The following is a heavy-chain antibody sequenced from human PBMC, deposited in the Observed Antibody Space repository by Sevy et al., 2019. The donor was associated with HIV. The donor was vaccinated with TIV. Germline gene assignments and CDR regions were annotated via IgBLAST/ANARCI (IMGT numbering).Heavy chain of an antibody. CDR2: IYSGGST. CDR3: AREQRRYCSGGSCYSTYYFDY. D-gene: IGHD2-15*01. J-gene: IGHJ4*02. Sequence: GGSLRLSCAASGFTVSSNYMSWVRQAPGKGLEWVSVIYSGGSTYYADSVKGRFTISSDNSKNTLYLQMNSLRAEDTAVYYCAREQRRYCSGGSCYSTYYFDYWGQGTLVTVSS. CDR1: GFTVSSNY. V-gene: IGHV3-53*01.